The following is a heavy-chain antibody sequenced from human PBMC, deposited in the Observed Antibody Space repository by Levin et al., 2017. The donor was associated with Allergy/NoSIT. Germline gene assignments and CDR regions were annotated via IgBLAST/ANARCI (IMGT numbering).Heavy chain of an antibody. D-gene: IGHD6-6*01. CDR1: GGSISSYY. CDR3: ARLNPDVESSSPRGHVYYYYYGMDV. V-gene: IGHV4-59*08. J-gene: IGHJ6*02. Sequence: SETLSLTCTVSGGSISSYYWSWIRQPPGKGLEWIGYIYYSGSTNYNPSLKSRVTISVDTSKNQFSLKLSSVTAADTAVYYCARLNPDVESSSPRGHVYYYYYGMDVWGQGTTVTVSS. CDR2: IYYSGST.